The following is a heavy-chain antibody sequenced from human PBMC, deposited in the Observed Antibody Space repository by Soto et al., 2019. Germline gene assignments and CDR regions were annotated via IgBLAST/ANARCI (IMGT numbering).Heavy chain of an antibody. CDR1: GFTFSSYS. CDR3: ARVSSTISNYGLEV. D-gene: IGHD4-4*01. CDR2: ISRSRSTI. Sequence: PGGSLRLSCAASGFTFSSYSMNWVRQAPGKGLEWVSYISRSRSTIYYADSVKGRFTISRDNAKNSLYLQMNSLRDEDTAVYYCARVSSTISNYGLEVWGLGTTVNVSS. J-gene: IGHJ6*01. V-gene: IGHV3-48*02.